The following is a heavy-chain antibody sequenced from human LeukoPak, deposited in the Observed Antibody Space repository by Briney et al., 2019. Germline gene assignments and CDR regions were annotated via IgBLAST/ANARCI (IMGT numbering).Heavy chain of an antibody. V-gene: IGHV1-69*04. J-gene: IGHJ6*02. D-gene: IGHD5-24*01. Sequence: SVKVSCKASGGTFSSYAISWVRQAPGQGLEWVGRSIPILGIANYAQKFQGRVTITADKSTSTAYMELSSLRSEDTAVYYCARGKRRDGYNLHYYYGMDVWGQGTTVTVSS. CDR1: GGTFSSYA. CDR2: SIPILGIA. CDR3: ARGKRRDGYNLHYYYGMDV.